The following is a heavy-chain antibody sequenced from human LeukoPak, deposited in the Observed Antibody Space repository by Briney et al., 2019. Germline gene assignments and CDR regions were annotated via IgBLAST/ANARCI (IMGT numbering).Heavy chain of an antibody. Sequence: GGSLRLSCAASGFTFSSYWMTWVRQAPGKGLEWVAVIWYDGSNKYYADSVKGRFTISRDNSKNTLYLQMNSLRAEDTAVYYCARGPKHQYYFDYWGQGTLVTVSS. CDR2: IWYDGSNK. J-gene: IGHJ4*02. V-gene: IGHV3-33*08. CDR1: GFTFSSYW. CDR3: ARGPKHQYYFDY.